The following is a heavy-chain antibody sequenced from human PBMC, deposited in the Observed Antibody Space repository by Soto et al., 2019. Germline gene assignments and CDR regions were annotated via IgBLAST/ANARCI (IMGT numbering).Heavy chain of an antibody. Sequence: QLQLQESGPGLVKPSETLSLTCTVSGGSISSSSYYWGWIRQPPGKGLEWIGSIYYSGSTYYNPSLKSRVTISVDTSKNQFSLKLSSVTAADTAVYYCARLWTTMIVVVTPFDYWGQGTLVTVSS. V-gene: IGHV4-39*01. CDR3: ARLWTTMIVVVTPFDY. D-gene: IGHD3-22*01. CDR1: GGSISSSSYY. J-gene: IGHJ4*02. CDR2: IYYSGST.